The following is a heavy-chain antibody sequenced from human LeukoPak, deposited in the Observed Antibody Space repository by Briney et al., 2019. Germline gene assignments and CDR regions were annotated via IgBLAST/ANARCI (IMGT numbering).Heavy chain of an antibody. CDR2: IYYSGRT. CDR1: GGTISSYH. J-gene: IGHJ6*03. Sequence: SETLSLTCTVSGGTISSYHWSWLRQPPGKGLEWIGYIYYSGRTNYYTSLKFRVTISVDTSKNQFSLKLSSVTAADTAVYYCARTCITICGVVPSDMDFWGKGTTVTVSS. D-gene: IGHD3-3*01. V-gene: IGHV4-59*01. CDR3: ARTCITICGVVPSDMDF.